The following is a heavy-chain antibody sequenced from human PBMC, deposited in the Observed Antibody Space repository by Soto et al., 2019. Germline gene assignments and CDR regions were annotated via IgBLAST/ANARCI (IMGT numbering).Heavy chain of an antibody. CDR1: GGSISQYY. D-gene: IGHD3-10*01. CDR3: ARGPGGFGDFSLDY. J-gene: IGHJ4*02. Sequence: QVQLQESGPGLVKPSETLSLSCGVSGGSISQYYWSWIRQPAGKGLEWIGRIYSGGSTNYNPSFESRVTMSVDTSKNQFPLKLSSVTAADTAVYYCARGPGGFGDFSLDYWGQGTLVTVSS. CDR2: IYSGGST. V-gene: IGHV4-4*07.